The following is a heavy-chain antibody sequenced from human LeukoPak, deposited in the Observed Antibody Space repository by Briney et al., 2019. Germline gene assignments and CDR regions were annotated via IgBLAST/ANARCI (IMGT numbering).Heavy chain of an antibody. CDR2: ISSSGSTI. J-gene: IGHJ4*02. V-gene: IGHV3-11*01. Sequence: GGSLRLSCAASGFTFTDYYMSWIRQAPGKGLEWLSYISSSGSTIYYADSVKGRFTISRDNAKNSLSLQMNSLRAEDTAIYYCATYRQVLLPFESWGQGTLVTVSS. D-gene: IGHD2-8*02. CDR3: ATYRQVLLPFES. CDR1: GFTFTDYY.